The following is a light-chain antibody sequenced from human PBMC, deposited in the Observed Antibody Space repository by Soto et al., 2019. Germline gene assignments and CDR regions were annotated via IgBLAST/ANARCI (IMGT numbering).Light chain of an antibody. J-gene: IGLJ1*01. Sequence: SVLPQPASLSGSPGQSITISCTGTSSDVGGYNYVSWYQQHPGKAPKLMIYDVSNRPSGVSNRFSGSKSGNTASLTISGLQAEDEADYYCSSYTSSSTPYVFGTGTKVT. CDR3: SSYTSSSTPYV. CDR1: SSDVGGYNY. V-gene: IGLV2-14*01. CDR2: DVS.